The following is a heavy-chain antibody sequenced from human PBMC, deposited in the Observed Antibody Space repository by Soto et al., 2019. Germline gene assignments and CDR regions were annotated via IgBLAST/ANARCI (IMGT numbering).Heavy chain of an antibody. Sequence: GGSLRLSCAASGFTFSSYGMHWVRQAPGKGLEWVAVIWYDGSNKYYADSVKGRFTISRDNSKNTLYLQMNSLRAEDTAVYYCARDELRYFDLPTLGYYYYGMDVWGQGTTVTVSS. CDR1: GFTFSSYG. CDR3: ARDELRYFDLPTLGYYYYGMDV. J-gene: IGHJ6*02. CDR2: IWYDGSNK. V-gene: IGHV3-33*01. D-gene: IGHD3-9*01.